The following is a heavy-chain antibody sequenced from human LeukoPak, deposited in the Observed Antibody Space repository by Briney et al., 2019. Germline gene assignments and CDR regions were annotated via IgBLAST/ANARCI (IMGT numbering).Heavy chain of an antibody. V-gene: IGHV3-23*01. D-gene: IGHD7-27*01. CDR3: AKDGGLWVSAHWGDS. CDR2: ITTSDGNT. CDR1: GFTFSTYA. J-gene: IGHJ4*02. Sequence: GGSLRLSCAASGFTFSTYAMSWVRQAPGKGLEWVSTITTSDGNTYYADSVKGRFTVSRDNSKNTLFLQMNSLRAEDTAVYYCAKDGGLWVSAHWGDSWGRGTLVTVSS.